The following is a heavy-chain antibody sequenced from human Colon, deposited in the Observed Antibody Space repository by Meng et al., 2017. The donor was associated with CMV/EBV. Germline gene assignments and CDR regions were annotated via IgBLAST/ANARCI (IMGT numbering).Heavy chain of an antibody. CDR1: GFTFSNYG. CDR2: IWYGGSNK. V-gene: IGHV3-33*06. Sequence: GGSLRLSCAASGFTFSNYGMHWVRQAPGKGLEWVAVIWYGGSNKYYADSVKGRFTISRDISKNTLYLQLDSLRAEDTAVYYCAKESGERWLQSGIDYWGQGSLVTVSS. D-gene: IGHD5-24*01. CDR3: AKESGERWLQSGIDY. J-gene: IGHJ4*02.